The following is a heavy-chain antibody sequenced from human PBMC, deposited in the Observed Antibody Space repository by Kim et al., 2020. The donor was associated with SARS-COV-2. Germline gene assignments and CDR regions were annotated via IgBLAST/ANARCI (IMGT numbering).Heavy chain of an antibody. D-gene: IGHD1-1*01. V-gene: IGHV3-23*01. CDR3: AKVLTNEYYFDY. J-gene: IGHJ4*02. Sequence: YYADSVKGRFTISRDNSKNTLYLQMNSLRAEDTAVYYCAKVLTNEYYFDYWGQGTLVTVSS.